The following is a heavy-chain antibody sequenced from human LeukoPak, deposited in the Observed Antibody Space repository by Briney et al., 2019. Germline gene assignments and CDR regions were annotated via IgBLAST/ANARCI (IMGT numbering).Heavy chain of an antibody. J-gene: IGHJ4*02. Sequence: GGSLRLSCAASGFTFSSYAMRWVRQAPGKGLEWVSAISGSGGSTYYADSVKGRFTISRDNSKNTLYLQMNSLRAEDTAVYCCAKASWYYYDSSAQRFFDYWGQGTLVTVSS. CDR2: ISGSGGST. CDR1: GFTFSSYA. CDR3: AKASWYYYDSSAQRFFDY. D-gene: IGHD3-22*01. V-gene: IGHV3-23*01.